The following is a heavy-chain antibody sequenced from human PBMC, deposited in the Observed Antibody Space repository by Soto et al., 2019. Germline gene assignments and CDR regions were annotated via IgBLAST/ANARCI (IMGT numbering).Heavy chain of an antibody. CDR2: IIPIFGTA. V-gene: IGHV1-69*06. CDR1: GGTFSSYA. Sequence: GASVKCSCKASGGTFSSYAISLVRQAPGQGLDWMGGIIPIFGTANYAQKFQGRVTITADKSTSTAYMELSSLRSEDTAVYYCARSTPRRGIVVVPAAAYYYYGMDVWGQGTTVTVSS. J-gene: IGHJ6*02. CDR3: ARSTPRRGIVVVPAAAYYYYGMDV. D-gene: IGHD2-2*01.